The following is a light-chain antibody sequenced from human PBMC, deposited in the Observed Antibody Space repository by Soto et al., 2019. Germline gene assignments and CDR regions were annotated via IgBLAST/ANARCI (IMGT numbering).Light chain of an antibody. CDR1: QGISNY. J-gene: IGKJ1*01. V-gene: IGKV1-27*01. CDR2: AAS. Sequence: DIQMTQSPSSLSASVGDRVTITCRASQGISNYLAWYQQKPGKVPKLLIYAASTLQSGVPSRFSGSGCGTDFPVTISTLQPEDVATYYCQKYKSAPRTFGQGTKVEIK. CDR3: QKYKSAPRT.